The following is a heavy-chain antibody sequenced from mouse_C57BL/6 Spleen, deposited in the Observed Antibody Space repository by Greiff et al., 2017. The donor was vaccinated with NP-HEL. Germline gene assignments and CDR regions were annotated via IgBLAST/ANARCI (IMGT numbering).Heavy chain of an antibody. Sequence: LQPGAELVKPGASVKLSCKASGYTFTSYWMHWVKQRPGQGLEWIGMIHPNSGSTNYNEKFKSKATLTVDKSSSTAYMQLSSLTSEDSAVYYCARGYGSSYGGYWGQGTTLTVSS. J-gene: IGHJ2*01. V-gene: IGHV1-64*01. CDR3: ARGYGSSYGGY. CDR1: GYTFTSYW. CDR2: IHPNSGST. D-gene: IGHD1-1*01.